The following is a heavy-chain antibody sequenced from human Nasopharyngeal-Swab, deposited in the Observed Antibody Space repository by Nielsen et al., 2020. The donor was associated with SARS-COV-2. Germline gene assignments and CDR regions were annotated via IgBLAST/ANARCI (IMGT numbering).Heavy chain of an antibody. Sequence: SGPTLVKPTQTLTLTCTFSGFSLSTSGMCVSWIRQPPGKALEWLARIDWDDDKYYSTSLKTRLTISKGTSKNQVVLTMTNMDPVDTAIYYCVRIWSTIFGYAFDIWGQGTMVTVSS. CDR2: IDWDDDK. CDR3: VRIWSTIFGYAFDI. CDR1: GFSLSTSGMC. D-gene: IGHD3-3*01. J-gene: IGHJ3*02. V-gene: IGHV2-70*11.